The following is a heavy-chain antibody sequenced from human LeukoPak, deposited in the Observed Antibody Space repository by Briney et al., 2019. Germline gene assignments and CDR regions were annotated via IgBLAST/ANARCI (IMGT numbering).Heavy chain of an antibody. CDR2: IDPSDSYT. CDR1: GYSFTSYW. V-gene: IGHV5-10-1*01. Sequence: GESLKISCKGSGYSFTSYWISWVRQMPGKGLEWMGRIDPSDSYTNYSPSFQGHVTISADKSISTAYLQWSSLKASDTAMYYCARRDLERSVAGTSWFDPWGQGTLVTVSS. CDR3: ARRDLERSVAGTSWFDP. J-gene: IGHJ5*02. D-gene: IGHD6-19*01.